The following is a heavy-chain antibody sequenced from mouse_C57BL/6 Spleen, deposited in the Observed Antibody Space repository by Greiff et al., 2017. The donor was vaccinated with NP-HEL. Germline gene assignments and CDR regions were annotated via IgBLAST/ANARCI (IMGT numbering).Heavy chain of an antibody. CDR3: ARRHYDYGVFRY. CDR1: GYTFTSYW. Sequence: VQLQQSGAELAKPGASVKLSCKASGYTFTSYWMHWVKQRPGQGLEWIGYINPSSGYTKYNQKFKDKATLTADKPSSTAYMQLSSLTYEDSAVYYCARRHYDYGVFRYWGQGTLVTVSA. D-gene: IGHD2-4*01. V-gene: IGHV1-7*01. CDR2: INPSSGYT. J-gene: IGHJ3*01.